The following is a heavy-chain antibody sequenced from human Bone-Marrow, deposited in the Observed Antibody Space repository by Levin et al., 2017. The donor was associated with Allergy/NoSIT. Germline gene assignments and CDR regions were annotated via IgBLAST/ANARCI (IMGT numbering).Heavy chain of an antibody. V-gene: IGHV3-15*01. J-gene: IGHJ3*02. CDR2: IKSKTDGATT. Sequence: LPCAASGFTFPNAYMTWVRPAPGKGLEWIGRIKSKTDGATTDYAAPVEGRFTMSRDESKTTVYLQMDSLKTEDTAVYYCTTRSSSGTYFSAFDIWGQGTVVTVSS. D-gene: IGHD1-26*01. CDR3: TTRSSSGTYFSAFDI. CDR1: GFTFPNAY.